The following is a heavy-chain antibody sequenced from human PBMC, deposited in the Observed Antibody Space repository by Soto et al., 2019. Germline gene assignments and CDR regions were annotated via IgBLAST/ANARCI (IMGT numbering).Heavy chain of an antibody. CDR1: GYTFTSYG. CDR3: ARSTNYDILTGYYLDDAFDI. J-gene: IGHJ3*02. CDR2: ISAYNGNT. V-gene: IGHV1-18*01. D-gene: IGHD3-9*01. Sequence: QVQLVQSGAEVKKPGASVKVSGKASGYTFTSYGISWVRQAPGQGLEWMGWISAYNGNTNYAQKLQGRVTMTTDTSTSTAYMELRSLRSDDTAVYYCARSTNYDILTGYYLDDAFDIWGQGTMVTVSS.